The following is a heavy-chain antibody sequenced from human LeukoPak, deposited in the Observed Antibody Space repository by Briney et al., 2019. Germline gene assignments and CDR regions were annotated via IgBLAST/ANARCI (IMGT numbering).Heavy chain of an antibody. V-gene: IGHV4-34*01. CDR2: INHSGST. CDR1: GGSFSGYY. Sequence: SETLSLTCAVYGGSFSGYYWSWIRQPPGKGLEWIGEINHSGSTNYNPSLKSRVTISVDTSKNQFSLKLSSVTAADTAVYYCASSRGPGTPDYWGQGTLVTVSS. CDR3: ASSRGPGTPDY. D-gene: IGHD1-14*01. J-gene: IGHJ4*02.